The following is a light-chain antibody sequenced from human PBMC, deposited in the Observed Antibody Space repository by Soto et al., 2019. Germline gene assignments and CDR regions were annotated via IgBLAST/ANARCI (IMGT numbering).Light chain of an antibody. Sequence: EIVLTQSPGTLSLSPGEGATLSCRASQSVSSRCLVWYQQRPGQAPRLFIYGASSRATGIPDSFTGSGSRTDFTLSISRLEHEDFEVYYCQKYDSSPNTFGQGPKVEMK. CDR1: QSVSSRC. V-gene: IGKV3-20*01. J-gene: IGKJ2*01. CDR2: GAS. CDR3: QKYDSSPNT.